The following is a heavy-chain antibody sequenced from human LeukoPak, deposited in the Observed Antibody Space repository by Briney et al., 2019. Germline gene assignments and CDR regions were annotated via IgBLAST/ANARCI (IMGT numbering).Heavy chain of an antibody. D-gene: IGHD6-19*01. CDR1: GYTFTSYA. CDR3: ARDLAVAGTNVDWFDP. J-gene: IGHJ5*02. V-gene: IGHV1-3*01. CDR2: INAGNGNT. Sequence: ASVKVSCKASGYTFTSYAMHWERQAPGQRLEWMGWINAGNGNTKYSQKFQGRVTITRDTSASTAYMELSSLRSEDTAVYYCARDLAVAGTNVDWFDPWGQGTLVTVSS.